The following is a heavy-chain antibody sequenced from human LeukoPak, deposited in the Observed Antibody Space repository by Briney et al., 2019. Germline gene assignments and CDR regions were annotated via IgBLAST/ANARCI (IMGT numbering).Heavy chain of an antibody. CDR2: INHSGST. Sequence: SETLSLTCAVYGGSFSGYYWSWIRQPPGKGLEWIGEINHSGSTNYNPSLKSRVTISVDTSKNQFSLKLSSVTAADTAVYYCARGRDDSSGYYYYWGQGTLVTVSS. V-gene: IGHV4-34*01. CDR3: ARGRDDSSGYYYY. J-gene: IGHJ4*02. D-gene: IGHD3-22*01. CDR1: GGSFSGYY.